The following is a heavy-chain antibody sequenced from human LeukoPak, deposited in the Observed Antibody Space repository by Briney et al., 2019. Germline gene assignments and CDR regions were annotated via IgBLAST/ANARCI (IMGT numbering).Heavy chain of an antibody. CDR1: GYTFTGYY. D-gene: IGHD2-2*02. Sequence: ASVKVSCKAPGYTFTGYYMHWVRQAPGQGLEWMGWINPNSGGTNYAQKFQGRVTMTRDTSISTAYVELSRLRSDDTAVYYCARGASIVVVPAAINLGDWDYYYYMDVWGKGTTVTVSS. CDR2: INPNSGGT. V-gene: IGHV1-2*02. CDR3: ARGASIVVVPAAINLGDWDYYYYMDV. J-gene: IGHJ6*03.